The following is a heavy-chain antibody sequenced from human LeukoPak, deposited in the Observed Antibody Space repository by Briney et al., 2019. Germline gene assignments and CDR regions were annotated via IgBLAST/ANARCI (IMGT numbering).Heavy chain of an antibody. J-gene: IGHJ4*02. D-gene: IGHD5-24*01. V-gene: IGHV3-30*02. CDR2: IRNDGSNK. Sequence: SGGSLRLSCEASGFTFSTYGMHWVRQAPGKGLEWVAYIRNDGSNKYYADSVKGRFTISRDNSKNTLYLQMNSLRAEDTAVYYCAKLRSGDGDYWGQGTLVTVSS. CDR3: AKLRSGDGDY. CDR1: GFTFSTYG.